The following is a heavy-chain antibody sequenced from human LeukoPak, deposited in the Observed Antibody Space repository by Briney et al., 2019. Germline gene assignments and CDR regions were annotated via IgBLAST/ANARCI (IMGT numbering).Heavy chain of an antibody. Sequence: SETLSLTCTVSGGSISSYYWSWIRQPPGKGLEWIGYIYYSGSTNYNPSLKSRVTISVDTSKNQFSPKLSSVTAADTAVYYCARTITSVASLYYFDYWGQGTLVTVSS. V-gene: IGHV4-59*01. J-gene: IGHJ4*02. D-gene: IGHD3-3*02. CDR1: GGSISSYY. CDR2: IYYSGST. CDR3: ARTITSVASLYYFDY.